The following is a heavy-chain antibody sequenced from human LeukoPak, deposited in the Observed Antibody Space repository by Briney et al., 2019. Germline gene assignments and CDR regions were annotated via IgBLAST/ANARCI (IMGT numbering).Heavy chain of an antibody. CDR1: GFTVSSNY. Sequence: SGGSLRLSCAASGFTVSSNYMSWVRQAPGKGLEWVSVIYSGGSTYYADSVKGRFTISRDNSKNTLYLQMNSLRAEDTAVYYCARGGPYYDSSGYYSKPDEFTDYWGQGTLVTVSS. CDR2: IYSGGST. J-gene: IGHJ4*02. CDR3: ARGGPYYDSSGYYSKPDEFTDY. D-gene: IGHD3-22*01. V-gene: IGHV3-66*01.